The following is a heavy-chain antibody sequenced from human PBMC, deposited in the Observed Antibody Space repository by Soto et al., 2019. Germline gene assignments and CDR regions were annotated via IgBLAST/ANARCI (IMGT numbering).Heavy chain of an antibody. V-gene: IGHV3-53*01. D-gene: IGHD5-18*01. J-gene: IGHJ4*02. CDR1: GFTVSSNY. CDR2: IYSGGST. CDR3: ERGPVDTDMGPHFDY. Sequence: GGSLRLSCAASGFTVSSNYMSWVRQAPGKGLEWVSVIYSGGSTYYADSVKGRFTISRDNSKNTLYLQMNSLRAEDTAVYYCERGPVDTDMGPHFDYWGQGTLVTVSS.